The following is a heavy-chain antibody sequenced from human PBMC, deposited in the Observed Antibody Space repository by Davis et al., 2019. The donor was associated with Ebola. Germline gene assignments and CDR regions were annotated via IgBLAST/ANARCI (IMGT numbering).Heavy chain of an antibody. Sequence: SETLSLTCAVYGGSFSGYYWSWIRQPPGKGLEWIGEINHSGSTNYNPSLKSRVTISVDTSKNQFSLKLSSVTAADTAVYYCARYSSGWYGWFDPWGQGTLVTVSS. J-gene: IGHJ5*02. D-gene: IGHD6-19*01. CDR1: GGSFSGYY. CDR2: INHSGST. V-gene: IGHV4-34*01. CDR3: ARYSSGWYGWFDP.